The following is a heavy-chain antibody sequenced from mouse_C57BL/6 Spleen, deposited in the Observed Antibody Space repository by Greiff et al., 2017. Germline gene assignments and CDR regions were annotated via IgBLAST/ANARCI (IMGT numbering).Heavy chain of an antibody. J-gene: IGHJ1*03. D-gene: IGHD2-3*01. CDR2: INPSNGGT. CDR3: ARKDGYYWYFDV. V-gene: IGHV1-53*01. CDR1: GYTFTSYW. Sequence: HVQLQPPGTELVKPGASGYTFTSYWMHWVKQWPGQGLEWIGNINPSNGGTNYNEKFKSKATLTVDKSSSTAYMQLSSLTSEDSAVYYCARKDGYYWYFDVWGTGTTVTVSS.